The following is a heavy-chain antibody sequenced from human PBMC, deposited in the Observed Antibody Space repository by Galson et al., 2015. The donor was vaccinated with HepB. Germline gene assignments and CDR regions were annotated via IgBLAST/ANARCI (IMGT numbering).Heavy chain of an antibody. CDR3: VKDQGGSSSVY. CDR2: ISSNGGST. V-gene: IGHV3-64D*06. J-gene: IGHJ4*02. D-gene: IGHD6-6*01. Sequence: SLRLSCAASGFTFSSYAMHWVRQAPGKGLEYVSAISSNGGSTYYADSVKGRFTISRDNSKNTLYLQMSSLRAEDTAVYYCVKDQGGSSSVYWGQGTLVTVSS. CDR1: GFTFSSYA.